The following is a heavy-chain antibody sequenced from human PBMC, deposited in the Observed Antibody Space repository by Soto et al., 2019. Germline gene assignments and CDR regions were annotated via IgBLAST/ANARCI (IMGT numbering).Heavy chain of an antibody. Sequence: PGGSLRLSCAASGFTFDDYAMHWVRQAPGKGLEWVSGISWNSGSIGYADSVKGRFTISRDNAKNSLYLQMNSLRAEDTALYYCAKDKGWGIAAAGISYYGMDVWGQGTTVTVSS. D-gene: IGHD6-13*01. CDR1: GFTFDDYA. CDR2: ISWNSGSI. V-gene: IGHV3-9*01. J-gene: IGHJ6*02. CDR3: AKDKGWGIAAAGISYYGMDV.